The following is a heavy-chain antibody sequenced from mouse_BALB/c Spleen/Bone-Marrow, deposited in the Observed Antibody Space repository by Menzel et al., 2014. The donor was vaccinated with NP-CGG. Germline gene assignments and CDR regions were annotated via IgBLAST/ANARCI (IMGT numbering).Heavy chain of an antibody. CDR3: ARGGHDFSLDY. Sequence: QVQLQQSGAELGMPGASVKMSCKASGYTFTDNWIYWVKQRPGQGLEWIGAIDTSDSYTNYNQKFVGKASLTVDASSSTAYVQVSSLTSDDSAVYYCARGGHDFSLDYWGQGTSVTVSS. J-gene: IGHJ4*01. V-gene: IGHV1-69*01. CDR2: IDTSDSYT. D-gene: IGHD2-4*01. CDR1: GYTFTDNW.